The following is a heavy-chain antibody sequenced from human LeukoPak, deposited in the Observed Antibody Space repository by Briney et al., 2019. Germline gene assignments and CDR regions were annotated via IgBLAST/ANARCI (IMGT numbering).Heavy chain of an antibody. J-gene: IGHJ4*02. CDR1: GYSINTGYY. CDR3: ARLLYQWELLGYFDY. V-gene: IGHV4-38-2*01. CDR2: VYHRGIT. D-gene: IGHD1-26*01. Sequence: SETLSLTCSVSGYSINTGYYCVWIRQPPGKGLEWIGSVYHRGITYYNSSLKSRLTMSIDTSMNQFSLKLSSVTAADTAVYYCARLLYQWELLGYFDYWGQGTLVTVSS.